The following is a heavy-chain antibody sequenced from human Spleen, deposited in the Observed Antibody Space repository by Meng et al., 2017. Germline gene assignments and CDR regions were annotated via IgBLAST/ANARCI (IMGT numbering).Heavy chain of an antibody. CDR3: AKYSYGLGDYFDY. D-gene: IGHD3-10*01. J-gene: IGHJ4*02. CDR2: INDRGDST. V-gene: IGHV3-23*01. CDR1: GFTFSSYA. Sequence: GESLKISCAASGFTFSSYAMSWVRQAPGKGLEWVSGINDRGDSTYNADSVKGRFTISRHNSKNTLYLQVNSLRAEDTALYFCAKYSYGLGDYFDYWGQGALVTVSS.